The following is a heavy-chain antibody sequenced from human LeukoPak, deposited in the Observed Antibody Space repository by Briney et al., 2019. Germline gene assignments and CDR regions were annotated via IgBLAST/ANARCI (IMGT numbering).Heavy chain of an antibody. CDR1: GFTFSSYA. D-gene: IGHD5-24*01. Sequence: GGSLRLSCAASGFTFSSYAMRWVRQAPGKGLEWVSGISGSGDATYYRDSVRGRFTISRDNSKNTLYLQMNSLRAEDTAVYYCAKGGDGYNYYFDYWGQETLVTVSS. CDR3: AKGGDGYNYYFDY. V-gene: IGHV3-23*01. CDR2: ISGSGDAT. J-gene: IGHJ4*02.